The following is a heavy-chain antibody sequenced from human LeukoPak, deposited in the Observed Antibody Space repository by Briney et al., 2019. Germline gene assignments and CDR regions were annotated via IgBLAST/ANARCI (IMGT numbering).Heavy chain of an antibody. CDR2: SHTGGSI. V-gene: IGHV4-4*08. CDR1: GVSISGFY. J-gene: IGHJ4*02. Sequence: MTSETLSLTCTVSGVSISGFYWNWIRQPPRKGLEWVGYSHTGGSISSNPSLNSRVAFSMDTSKNQVSLRLNSVTATDTAVYYCARRRGGFGEREFDYWGQGIPVTVST. D-gene: IGHD3-10*01. CDR3: ARRRGGFGEREFDY.